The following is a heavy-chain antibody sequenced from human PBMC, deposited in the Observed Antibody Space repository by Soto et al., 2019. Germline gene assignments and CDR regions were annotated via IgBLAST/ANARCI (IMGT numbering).Heavy chain of an antibody. J-gene: IGHJ1*01. D-gene: IGHD3-10*01. Sequence: GGSLRLSCAASGITFIYAWMDWVRQAPGKRLEWVGRIKSQASGGTIDYAAPVKGRFTISRDDSKNTVYLQMDSLKTEDTAVYYCTHLLSLAHPHPYLWGQGTQVTVSS. V-gene: IGHV3-15*07. CDR1: GITFIYAW. CDR3: THLLSLAHPHPYL. CDR2: IKSQASGGTI.